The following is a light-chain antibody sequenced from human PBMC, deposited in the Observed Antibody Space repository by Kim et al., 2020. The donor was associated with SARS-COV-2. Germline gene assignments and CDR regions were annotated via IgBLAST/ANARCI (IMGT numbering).Light chain of an antibody. CDR3: HQYNSAPPLT. Sequence: GKRATLSGRASRSVANQLAWYQQKPGQAPRTLIYDASNRAIGIPDKFSGSGSGTDFTLTISRLEPEDSALYYCHQYNSAPPLTFGGGTKVDIK. CDR1: RSVANQ. CDR2: DAS. V-gene: IGKV3-20*01. J-gene: IGKJ4*01.